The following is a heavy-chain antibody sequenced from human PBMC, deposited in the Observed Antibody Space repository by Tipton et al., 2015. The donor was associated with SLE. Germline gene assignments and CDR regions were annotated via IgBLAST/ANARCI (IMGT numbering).Heavy chain of an antibody. J-gene: IGHJ3*02. V-gene: IGHV4-61*02. D-gene: IGHD3-22*01. Sequence: TLSLTCTVSGGSISSGSYYWSWIRQPAGKELEWIGLISSSGSTNFNPSLGSRVTISENTSKNQVSLKLSSVTAADTAVYYCARGRHFDSGGHFLSDSFDIWGQGTRVTVSS. CDR1: GGSISSGSYY. CDR2: ISSSGST. CDR3: ARGRHFDSGGHFLSDSFDI.